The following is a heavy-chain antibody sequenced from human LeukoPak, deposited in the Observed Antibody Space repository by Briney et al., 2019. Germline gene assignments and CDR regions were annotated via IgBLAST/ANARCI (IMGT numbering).Heavy chain of an antibody. CDR2: IIPIFGTA. CDR3: ARARYYYDSSGYYSDYYYYGMDV. CDR1: GGTFSSYA. V-gene: IGHV1-69*13. J-gene: IGHJ6*02. D-gene: IGHD3-22*01. Sequence: GASVKVSCKASGGTFSSYAISWVRQAPGQGLEWMGGIIPIFGTANYAQKFQGRVTITADESTSTAYMELSSLRSEDTAVYYCARARYYYDSSGYYSDYYYYGMDVWGQGTTVTVS.